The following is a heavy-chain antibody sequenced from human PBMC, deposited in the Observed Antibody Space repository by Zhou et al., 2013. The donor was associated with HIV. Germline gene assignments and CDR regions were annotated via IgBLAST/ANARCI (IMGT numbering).Heavy chain of an antibody. CDR2: ISSYRGHT. D-gene: IGHD6-25*01. CDR3: ARALSARWIGGGFFYMDV. J-gene: IGHJ6*03. Sequence: QVQLVQSGAEVKEPGASMKVSCKASGNTFTDYYIHWVRQAPGQGLEWMGWISSYRGHTNYAQKLQGRVSVTTDTSTNTAYMEVRSLRSDDTAVYFCARALSARWIGGGFFYMDVWGKGTTVTVS. CDR1: GNTFTDYY. V-gene: IGHV1-18*04.